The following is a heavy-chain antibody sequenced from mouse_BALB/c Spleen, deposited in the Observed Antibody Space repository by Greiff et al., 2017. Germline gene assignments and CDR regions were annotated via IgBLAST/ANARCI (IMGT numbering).Heavy chain of an antibody. D-gene: IGHD2-4*01. J-gene: IGHJ4*01. CDR3: TRPIYYDYEGAMDY. CDR1: GFTFSNYW. Sequence: DVKLQESGGGLVQPGGSMKLSCVASGFTFSNYWMNWVRQSPEKGLEWVAEIRLKSNNYATHYAESVKGRFTISRDDSKSSVYLQMNNLRAEDTGIYYCTRPIYYDYEGAMDYWGQGTSVTVSS. CDR2: IRLKSNNYAT. V-gene: IGHV6-6*02.